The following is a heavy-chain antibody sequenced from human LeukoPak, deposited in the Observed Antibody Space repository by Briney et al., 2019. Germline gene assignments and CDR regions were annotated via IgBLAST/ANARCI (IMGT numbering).Heavy chain of an antibody. CDR2: VSVEGIGR. D-gene: IGHD4-11*01. CDR3: ATVTKVDFDY. J-gene: IGHJ4*02. CDR1: GFTFSSYT. V-gene: IGHV3-30*09. Sequence: PGGSLRLSCAASGFTFSSYTFYWFRQAPGKGLEWVASVSVEGIGRYFPGSVEGRFAISRDDSKKSVFLQMSNVRPGDTALYFCATVTKVDFDYWGQGTLVTVSP.